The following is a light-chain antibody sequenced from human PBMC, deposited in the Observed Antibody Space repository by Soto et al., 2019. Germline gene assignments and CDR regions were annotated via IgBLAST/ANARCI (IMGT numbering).Light chain of an antibody. CDR2: EVS. Sequence: QSALTQPRSVSGSPGQSVTISCTATSSEVGRHNIVSWYQQHPGKVPKLIIYEVSKRSSGVPDRFSGSKSGSTASLIISGLDEEDEADYYCCAHTEKSPQVFGTGTKLTVL. CDR3: CAHTEKSPQV. J-gene: IGLJ1*01. CDR1: SSEVGRHNI. V-gene: IGLV2-11*01.